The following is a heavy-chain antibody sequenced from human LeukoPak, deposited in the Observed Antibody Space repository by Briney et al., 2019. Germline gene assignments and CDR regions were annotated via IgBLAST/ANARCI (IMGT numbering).Heavy chain of an antibody. CDR1: GFTFSSYA. V-gene: IGHV3-23*01. Sequence: PWGSLRLSCAASGFTFSSYAMNWVRQAPGKGLEWVSAISGSGAGTYYADSVKGRFTISRDNSKNTLYLQMNSLRAEDTAVYYCAKEVSRVTTFYFDYWGQGTLVTVSS. D-gene: IGHD4-17*01. CDR2: ISGSGAGT. J-gene: IGHJ4*02. CDR3: AKEVSRVTTFYFDY.